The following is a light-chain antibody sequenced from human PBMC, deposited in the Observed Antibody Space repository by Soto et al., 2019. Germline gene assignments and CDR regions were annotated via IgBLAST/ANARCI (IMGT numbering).Light chain of an antibody. CDR2: KAS. CDR1: QSINSW. V-gene: IGKV1-5*03. CDR3: QQYYSYSYT. J-gene: IGKJ2*01. Sequence: DIQMTQSPSTLSASVGDRVTITCRASQSINSWLAWYQQKPGKAPKLLIYKASILESGVPSSFSGSGSGTEFTLTISSLQPDDFATYYCQQYYSYSYTFGQGTKLEIK.